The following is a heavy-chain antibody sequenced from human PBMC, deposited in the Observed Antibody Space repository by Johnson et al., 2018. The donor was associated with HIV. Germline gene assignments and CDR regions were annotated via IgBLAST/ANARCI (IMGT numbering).Heavy chain of an antibody. Sequence: QVQLVESGGGVVQPGRSLRLSCAASGFIFSDYGMPWVRQAPGTGLEWVALIWFDGSNKYYLDSVTGRFTISRDNAKHSLYLQLYSLRAEDTAMYYCATDVARELKSAFDVWGQGTMVTVSS. J-gene: IGHJ3*01. CDR1: GFIFSDYG. D-gene: IGHD3-10*01. CDR3: ATDVARELKSAFDV. CDR2: IWFDGSNK. V-gene: IGHV3-33*03.